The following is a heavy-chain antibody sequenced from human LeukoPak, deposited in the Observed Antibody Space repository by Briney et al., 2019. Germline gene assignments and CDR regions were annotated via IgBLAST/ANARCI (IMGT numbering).Heavy chain of an antibody. CDR1: GFTFSSYE. Sequence: GGSLRLSCAASGFTFSSYEMNWVRQAPGKGLEWVSYISTSGSPIDYGNSVKGRFTISRDNAKNSLYLQMNSLRAEDTALYYCARRGFYDTSGYLFDYWGQGSLVTVSS. V-gene: IGHV3-48*03. CDR3: ARRGFYDTSGYLFDY. D-gene: IGHD3-22*01. CDR2: ISTSGSPI. J-gene: IGHJ4*02.